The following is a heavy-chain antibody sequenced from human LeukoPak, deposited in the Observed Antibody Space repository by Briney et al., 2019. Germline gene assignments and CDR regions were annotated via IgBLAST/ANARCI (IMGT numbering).Heavy chain of an antibody. CDR3: ARESSSSTEVDV. Sequence: GGSLRLSCAASGFTFSSYWMHWVRQAPGKGLVWVSRIKSDGSRTSYADSVKGRFTISRDNAKNTLYLQMNSLRAEDTALYCCARESSSSTEVDVWGQGTTVTVSS. CDR1: GFTFSSYW. CDR2: IKSDGSRT. V-gene: IGHV3-74*01. J-gene: IGHJ6*02. D-gene: IGHD6-6*01.